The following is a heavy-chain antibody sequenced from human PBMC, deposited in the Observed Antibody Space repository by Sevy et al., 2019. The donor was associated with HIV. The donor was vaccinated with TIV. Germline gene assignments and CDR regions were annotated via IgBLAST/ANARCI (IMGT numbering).Heavy chain of an antibody. D-gene: IGHD3-22*01. J-gene: IGHJ4*02. V-gene: IGHV3-33*08. Sequence: GGSLRLSCAASGFTFSNYGMHWVRQAPGKGLEWVAGLWNDGSNKNYVDSVKGRLTISRDNSKNTLYLQMNSLRPEDTAVYYCAKGDSSGYYQGGIDYWGQGTLDTVSS. CDR2: LWNDGSNK. CDR3: AKGDSSGYYQGGIDY. CDR1: GFTFSNYG.